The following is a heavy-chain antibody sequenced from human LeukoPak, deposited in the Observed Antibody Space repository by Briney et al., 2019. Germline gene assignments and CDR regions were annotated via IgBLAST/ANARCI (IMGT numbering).Heavy chain of an antibody. D-gene: IGHD2-15*01. V-gene: IGHV1-46*01. CDR1: GYTFTSYY. Sequence: GASVKVSCKASGYTFTSYYMHWVRQAPGQGLEWMGIINPSGGSTSYAQKFQGRVTMTRDTSTSTVYMELSSLRSEDTAVYYCAREAATLTPYYYYYMDVWGKGTTVTVSS. CDR3: AREAATLTPYYYYYMDV. J-gene: IGHJ6*03. CDR2: INPSGGST.